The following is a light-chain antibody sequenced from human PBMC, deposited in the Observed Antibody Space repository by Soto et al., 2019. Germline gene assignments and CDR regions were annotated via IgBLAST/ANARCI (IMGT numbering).Light chain of an antibody. V-gene: IGLV1-47*02. CDR2: SNN. CDR3: AAWDDSLSGSYV. Sequence: QSVLTQPPSASGTPGQRVTISCSGSGSNIGSNYVYWYQQLPGTAPKLLIYSNNQRPSGVPDRFSGSKSGTSASLAISGLRSEDEADYYCAAWDDSLSGSYVFGTGTKLTVL. CDR1: GSNIGSNY. J-gene: IGLJ1*01.